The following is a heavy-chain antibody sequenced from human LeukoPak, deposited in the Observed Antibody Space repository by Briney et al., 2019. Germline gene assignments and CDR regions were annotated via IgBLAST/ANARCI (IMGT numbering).Heavy chain of an antibody. Sequence: PGGSLRLSCAASGFTFIRYWMHWVRQAPGKGLVWVSRVDNDGSSTRYADSVKGRFTISRDNAKNTVYLQMNSLRAEDTAAYYCARGGLAHAFDIWGQGTVVTVSS. CDR2: VDNDGSST. J-gene: IGHJ3*02. CDR3: ARGGLAHAFDI. D-gene: IGHD3/OR15-3a*01. CDR1: GFTFIRYW. V-gene: IGHV3-74*01.